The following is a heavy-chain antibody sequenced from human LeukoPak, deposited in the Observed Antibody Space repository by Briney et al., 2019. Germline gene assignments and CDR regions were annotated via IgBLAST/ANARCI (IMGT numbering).Heavy chain of an antibody. J-gene: IGHJ4*02. Sequence: ASVKVSCKASGYTFTVYYIHWVRQAPGQGLEWMGWINPNSGGTNSAQKFQGRVTMTRDTSISTAYMELSRLRSDDTAVYYCARAPLFDYWGQGTLLTVSS. CDR3: ARAPLFDY. V-gene: IGHV1-2*02. CDR1: GYTFTVYY. CDR2: INPNSGGT.